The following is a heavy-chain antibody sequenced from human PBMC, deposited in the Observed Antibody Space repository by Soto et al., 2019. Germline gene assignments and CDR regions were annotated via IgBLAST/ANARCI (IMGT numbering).Heavy chain of an antibody. J-gene: IGHJ4*02. CDR1: GFTFSGSA. CDR2: IRSKANSYAT. Sequence: GGSLRLSCAASGFTFSGSAMHWVRQASGKGLEWVGRIRSKANSYATAYAAAEKGRFTISRDDAKKTANLQMNSLKTEDTAVYYCTRRKTERAYYGDYDEGDYWGQGTLVTVSS. D-gene: IGHD4-17*01. V-gene: IGHV3-73*01. CDR3: TRRKTERAYYGDYDEGDY.